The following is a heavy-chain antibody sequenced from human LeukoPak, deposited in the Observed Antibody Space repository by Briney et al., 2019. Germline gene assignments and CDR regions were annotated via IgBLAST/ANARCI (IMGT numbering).Heavy chain of an antibody. J-gene: IGHJ6*03. CDR3: AKAFWSGYYTAYYYYMDV. CDR1: GFTFSSYA. D-gene: IGHD3-3*01. V-gene: IGHV3-23*01. Sequence: GGSLRLSCAASGFTFSSYAMSWVRQAPGKGLEWVSAISGSGGSTYYADSVKGRFTTSRDNSKNTLYLQMNSLRAEDTAVYYCAKAFWSGYYTAYYYYMDVWGKGTTVTVSS. CDR2: ISGSGGST.